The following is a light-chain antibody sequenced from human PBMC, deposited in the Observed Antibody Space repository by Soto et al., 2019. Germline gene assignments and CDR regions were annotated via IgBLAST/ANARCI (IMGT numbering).Light chain of an antibody. Sequence: QSALTQPASVSGSPGQSITISCTGTSSDIGGYNYVSWYQHHPGKDPKLIIYDVTNRPSGVSTRFSGSKSGNTASLTISGLQAEDEADYYCSSYTRNNIRGVFGGGTKLTVL. CDR2: DVT. J-gene: IGLJ2*01. CDR3: SSYTRNNIRGV. CDR1: SSDIGGYNY. V-gene: IGLV2-14*03.